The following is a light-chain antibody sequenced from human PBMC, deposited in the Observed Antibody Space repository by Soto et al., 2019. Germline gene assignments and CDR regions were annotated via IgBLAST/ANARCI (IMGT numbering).Light chain of an antibody. CDR1: SSDVGGYNY. V-gene: IGLV2-14*01. CDR2: DVS. Sequence: QSVLTQPASVFGSPGQSITISCTGTSSDVGGYNYVSWYQQHPGKAPKLMIYDVSSRPSGVSNRFSGSKSGNTASLTISGLQAEDEVDYYCSSYTSSSTYVFGTGTKVTVL. J-gene: IGLJ1*01. CDR3: SSYTSSSTYV.